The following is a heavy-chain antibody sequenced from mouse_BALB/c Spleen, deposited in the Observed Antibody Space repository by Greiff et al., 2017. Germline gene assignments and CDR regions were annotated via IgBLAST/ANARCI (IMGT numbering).Heavy chain of an antibody. CDR1: GFAFSSYD. CDR3: ARQGGNYEVDFDY. CDR2: ISSGGGST. Sequence: EVKLMESGGGLVKPGGSLKLSCAASGFAFSSYDMSWVRQTPEKRLEWVAYISSGGGSTYYPDTVKGRFTISRDNAKNTLYLQMSSLKSEDTAMYYCARQGGNYEVDFDYWGQGTTLTVSS. D-gene: IGHD2-1*01. V-gene: IGHV5-12-1*01. J-gene: IGHJ2*01.